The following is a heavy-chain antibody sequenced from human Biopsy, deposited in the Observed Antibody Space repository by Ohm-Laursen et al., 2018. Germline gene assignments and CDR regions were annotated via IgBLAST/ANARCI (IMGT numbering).Heavy chain of an antibody. Sequence: SDTLSLTCTVSGGSISSYYWSWIRQPPGKGLEWIGYIYYTGSTNYNPSLKSQVTISVDTSMNHLSLRLTSVTAADTAVYYCARHAPSYSGSYWRYFDHWGRGTLVTVSS. CDR3: ARHAPSYSGSYWRYFDH. J-gene: IGHJ2*01. CDR1: GGSISSYY. V-gene: IGHV4-59*08. CDR2: IYYTGST. D-gene: IGHD1-26*01.